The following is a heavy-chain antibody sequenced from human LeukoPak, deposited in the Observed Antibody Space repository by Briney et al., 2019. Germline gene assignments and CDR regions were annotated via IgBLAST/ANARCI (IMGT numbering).Heavy chain of an antibody. Sequence: GGSLRLSCAASGFTFSSYSMNWVRQAPGKGLEWVSYISSSSSTIYYADSVKGRFTISRDNAKNSLYLQMNSLRAEDTAVYYCARGYSSGWYLSRYWGQGTLVTVSS. CDR3: ARGYSSGWYLSRY. J-gene: IGHJ4*02. V-gene: IGHV3-48*04. D-gene: IGHD6-19*01. CDR2: ISSSSSTI. CDR1: GFTFSSYS.